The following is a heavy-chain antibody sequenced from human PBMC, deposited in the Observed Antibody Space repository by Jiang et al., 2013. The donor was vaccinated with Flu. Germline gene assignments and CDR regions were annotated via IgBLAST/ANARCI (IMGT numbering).Heavy chain of an antibody. CDR2: INPNSGGT. D-gene: IGHD4-17*01. V-gene: IGHV1-2*02. CDR3: ARAPTVTTSYFDY. J-gene: IGHJ4*02. CDR1: GYTFTGYY. Sequence: GAEVKKPGASVKVSCKASGYTFTGYYMHWVRQAPGQGLEWMGWINPNSGGTNYAQKFQGRVTMTRDTSISTAYMELSRLRSDDTAVYYCARAPTVTTSYFDYWGQGTLVTVSS.